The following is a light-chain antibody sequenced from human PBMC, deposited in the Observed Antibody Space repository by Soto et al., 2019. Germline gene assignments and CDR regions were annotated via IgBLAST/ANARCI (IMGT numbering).Light chain of an antibody. J-gene: IGKJ2*01. CDR3: QKYGSSPPYT. V-gene: IGKV3-20*01. CDR2: GAS. CDR1: QSVSSTY. Sequence: EIVLTQSPGTLSLSPGERATLSCRASQSVSSTYLAWYQQKPGQAPRLLLYGASTRATGIPARFSGSGSGTDFTLAISGLEPDDFAVYDCQKYGSSPPYTFGQGTKLEVK.